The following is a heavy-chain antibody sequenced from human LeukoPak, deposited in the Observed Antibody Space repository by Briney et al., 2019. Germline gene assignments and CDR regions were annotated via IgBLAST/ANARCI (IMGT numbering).Heavy chain of an antibody. CDR1: GFTFSSYA. Sequence: GGSLRLSCAASGFTFSSYALSWVRQAPGKGLEWVSTISAGGGSTDYADSVKGRFTISRDNSKTTLYLQMNSLRAEDTAVYYCAKDRGHCVNGVCHNYYYMDVWGKGTTVTVSS. D-gene: IGHD2-8*01. J-gene: IGHJ6*03. CDR3: AKDRGHCVNGVCHNYYYMDV. V-gene: IGHV3-23*01. CDR2: ISAGGGST.